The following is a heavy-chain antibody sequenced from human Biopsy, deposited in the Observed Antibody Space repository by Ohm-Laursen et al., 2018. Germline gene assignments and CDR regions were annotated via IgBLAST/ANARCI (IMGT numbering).Heavy chain of an antibody. CDR2: ISGSGRT. CDR1: GFTFSRYA. J-gene: IGHJ4*02. D-gene: IGHD3-22*01. V-gene: IGHV3-23*01. CDR3: AKDWTSQYYYDSMDDY. Sequence: GSLRLSCTASGFTFSRYAMSWVRQAPGKGLEWVSAISGSGRTYYADSVKGRFTVSRDNSKNTLFLQLSSLRAEDTAVYYCAKDWTSQYYYDSMDDYWGQGTLVTVSS.